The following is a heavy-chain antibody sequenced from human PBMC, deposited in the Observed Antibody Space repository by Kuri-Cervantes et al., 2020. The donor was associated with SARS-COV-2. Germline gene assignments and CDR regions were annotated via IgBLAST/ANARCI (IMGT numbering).Heavy chain of an antibody. CDR3: ARAHAYDFWSGYSHWYFDL. D-gene: IGHD3-3*01. CDR2: MNPNSGNT. J-gene: IGHJ2*01. CDR1: GGTLRNYA. Sequence: ASVKVSCKASGGTLRNYAISWVRQAPGQGLEWMGWMNPNSGNTGYAQKFQGRVTITRNTSIGTAYMELSSLRSEDTAVYYCARAHAYDFWSGYSHWYFDLWGRGTLVTVSS. V-gene: IGHV1-8*03.